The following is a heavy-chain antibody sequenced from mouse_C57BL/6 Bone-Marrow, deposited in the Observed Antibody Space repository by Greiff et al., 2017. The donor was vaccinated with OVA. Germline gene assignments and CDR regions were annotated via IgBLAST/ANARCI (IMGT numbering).Heavy chain of an antibody. CDR3: ARGGFYYSNYVGWYFDV. Sequence: QVQLQQPGAELVKPGASVKLSCKTSGYTFTSYWMHWVKQRPGQGLEWIGMIHPNSGSTNYNEKFKSKATLTVDKSSSTAYMQLSSLTSEDSAVYDGARGGFYYSNYVGWYFDVWGTGTTVTVSS. CDR1: GYTFTSYW. V-gene: IGHV1-64*01. D-gene: IGHD2-5*01. CDR2: IHPNSGST. J-gene: IGHJ1*03.